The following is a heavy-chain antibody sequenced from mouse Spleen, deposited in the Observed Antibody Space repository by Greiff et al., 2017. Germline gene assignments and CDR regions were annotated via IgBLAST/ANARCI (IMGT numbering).Heavy chain of an antibody. CDR2: IDPANGNT. Sequence: EVKLVESGAELVKPGASVKLSCTASGFNIKDTYMHWVKQRPEQGLEWIGRIDPANGNTKYDPKFQGKATITADTSSNTAYLQLSSLTSEDTAVYYCAREGAEGDYEKAWFAYWGQGTLVTVSA. D-gene: IGHD2-4*01. V-gene: IGHV14-3*02. CDR1: GFNIKDTY. J-gene: IGHJ3*01. CDR3: AREGAEGDYEKAWFAY.